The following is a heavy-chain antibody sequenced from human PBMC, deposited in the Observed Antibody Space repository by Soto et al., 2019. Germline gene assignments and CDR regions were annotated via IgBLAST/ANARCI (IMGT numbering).Heavy chain of an antibody. V-gene: IGHV4-59*12. Sequence: SETLSLTCTFSGSSIIGYDWTWIRQSPERGLEWIGYIHYSWSANYNPSLNTRLTMSVDRSKSQFSMKLASVTAADTAVYYCARGVGGSGLNWFDPWGHGTLVPLSS. J-gene: IGHJ5*02. CDR3: ARGVGGSGLNWFDP. CDR2: IHYSWSA. D-gene: IGHD6-19*01. CDR1: GSSIIGYD.